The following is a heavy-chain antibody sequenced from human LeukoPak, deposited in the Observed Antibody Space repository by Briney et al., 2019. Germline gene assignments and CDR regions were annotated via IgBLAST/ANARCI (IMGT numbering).Heavy chain of an antibody. J-gene: IGHJ4*02. D-gene: IGHD5-12*01. CDR3: ARDGYSGYAFDY. V-gene: IGHV3-21*01. Sequence: PGGSLRLSCAASGFTFSSYSMNWVRQAPGQGLEWVSSISSISSHIYYADSVKGRFTISRDNDKNSLYLQMNSLRAEDTAVYYCARDGYSGYAFDYWGQGTLVTVSS. CDR1: GFTFSSYS. CDR2: ISSISSHI.